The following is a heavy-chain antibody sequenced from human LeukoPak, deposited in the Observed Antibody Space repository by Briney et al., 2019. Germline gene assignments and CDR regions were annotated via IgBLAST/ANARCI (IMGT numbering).Heavy chain of an antibody. CDR1: GFTFSNYW. D-gene: IGHD4-17*01. CDR2: INLDGSQK. V-gene: IGHV3-7*03. J-gene: IGHJ5*02. CDR3: AKHYGDLPYHWFDP. Sequence: GGSLRLSCAASGFTFSNYWMAWVRQAPGKGPEWVANINLDGSQKYYADSVKGRFTISRDNSKNTLYLQMSSLRAKDTAVYYCAKHYGDLPYHWFDPWGQGTLVTVSS.